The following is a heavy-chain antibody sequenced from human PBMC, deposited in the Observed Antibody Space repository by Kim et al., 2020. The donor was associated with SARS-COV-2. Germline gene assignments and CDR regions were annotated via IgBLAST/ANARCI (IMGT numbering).Heavy chain of an antibody. Sequence: GGSLRLSCAASGFTFSSYEMNWVRQAPGKGLEWVSYISSSGSTIYYADSVKGRFTISRDNAKNSLYLQMNSLRAEDTAVYYCAVITIFGVVPPYYYYGMDVWGQGTTVTVSS. CDR1: GFTFSSYE. J-gene: IGHJ6*02. V-gene: IGHV3-48*03. CDR3: AVITIFGVVPPYYYYGMDV. D-gene: IGHD3-3*01. CDR2: ISSSGSTI.